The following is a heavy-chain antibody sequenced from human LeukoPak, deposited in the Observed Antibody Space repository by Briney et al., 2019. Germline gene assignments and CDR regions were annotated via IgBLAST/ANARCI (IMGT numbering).Heavy chain of an antibody. V-gene: IGHV3-23*01. J-gene: IGHJ4*02. CDR3: ARDLNYGDY. CDR2: ISRGDST. Sequence: GGSLRLSCAASGFSFSNFAMNWVRQAPGKGLEWVSAISRGDSTYYAASVKGRFTISRDNSKNTLYLQMNSLRAEDTAMYYCARDLNYGDYWGQGTLVTVSS. CDR1: GFSFSNFA.